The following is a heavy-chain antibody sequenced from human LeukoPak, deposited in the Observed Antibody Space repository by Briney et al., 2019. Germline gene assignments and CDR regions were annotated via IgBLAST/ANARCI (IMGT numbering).Heavy chain of an antibody. CDR3: ASSVEMATMGVY. D-gene: IGHD5-24*01. CDR2: INSDGSST. CDR1: GFTFSSYW. V-gene: IGHV3-74*01. J-gene: IGHJ4*02. Sequence: GGSLRLSCAASGFTFSSYWMHWVRQAPGNGLVWVSRINSDGSSTSYADSVKGRFTISRDNAKNTLYLQMNSLRAEDTAVYYCASSVEMATMGVYWGQGTLVTVSS.